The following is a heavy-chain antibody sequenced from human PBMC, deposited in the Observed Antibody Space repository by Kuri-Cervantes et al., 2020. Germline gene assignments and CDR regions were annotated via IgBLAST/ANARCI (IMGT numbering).Heavy chain of an antibody. V-gene: IGHV4-31*03. CDR2: IYYSGSA. CDR1: GDSINSGGYF. Sequence: SETLSLTCTVSGDSINSGGYFWSWIRQSSGKGLEWIGYIYYSGSAYYNPSLKSRVTISVDTSKNQFSLKLSSVTAADTAVYYCARVGDILTGYYYYGMDVWGQGTTVTVSS. D-gene: IGHD3-9*01. CDR3: ARVGDILTGYYYYGMDV. J-gene: IGHJ6*02.